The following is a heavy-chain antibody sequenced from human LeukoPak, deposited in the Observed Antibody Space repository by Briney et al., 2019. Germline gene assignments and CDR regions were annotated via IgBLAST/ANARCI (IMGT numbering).Heavy chain of an antibody. CDR1: GYTFTSYA. CDR3: ARDFQYYGDLPTFDY. CDR2: INAGSGNT. V-gene: IGHV1-3*01. D-gene: IGHD4-17*01. J-gene: IGHJ4*02. Sequence: GASVKVSCKASGYTFTSYAMHWVRQAPGQRLEWMGWINAGSGNTKYSQKFQGRVTITRDTSASTAYMELSSLRSEDTAVYYCARDFQYYGDLPTFDYWGQGTLVTVSS.